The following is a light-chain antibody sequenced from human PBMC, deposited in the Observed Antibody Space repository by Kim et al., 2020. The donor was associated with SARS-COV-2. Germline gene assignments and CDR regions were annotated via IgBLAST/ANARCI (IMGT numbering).Light chain of an antibody. V-gene: IGKV3-15*01. Sequence: SLSQCESATLYCRVSHSISSNLAWYQQKPGHAPRVLIYDSSARATGIPARFSGSGSGTDFTLTISNVQSEDFAVYYCQQYAYWRAFGQGTRLEIK. CDR2: DSS. CDR3: QQYAYWRA. J-gene: IGKJ5*01. CDR1: HSISSN.